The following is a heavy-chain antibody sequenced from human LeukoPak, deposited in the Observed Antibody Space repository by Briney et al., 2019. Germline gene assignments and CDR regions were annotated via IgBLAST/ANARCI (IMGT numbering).Heavy chain of an antibody. J-gene: IGHJ5*02. D-gene: IGHD6-19*01. Sequence: GGSLRLSCAASGFTVSSNYMSWVRHAPGKGLVWVSRINSDGSSTSYADSVKGRFTISRDNAKNTLYLQMNSLRAEDTAVYYCARRAGNWFDPWGQGTLVTVSS. CDR2: INSDGSST. CDR3: ARRAGNWFDP. V-gene: IGHV3-74*01. CDR1: GFTVSSNY.